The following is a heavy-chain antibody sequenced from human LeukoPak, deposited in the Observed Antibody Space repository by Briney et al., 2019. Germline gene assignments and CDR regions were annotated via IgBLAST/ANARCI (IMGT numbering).Heavy chain of an antibody. CDR1: GGSTSSGDYY. V-gene: IGHV4-30-4*01. Sequence: SETLSLTCTVSGGSTSSGDYYWSWIRHPPGKGLEWIGDIYFSGSTYYNPSLKSRVTISLDTSKNQFSLKLTSVTAADTAVYYCARSRGYYDSSGYFLDSWGQGTLVTVSS. J-gene: IGHJ5*01. D-gene: IGHD3-22*01. CDR2: IYFSGST. CDR3: ARSRGYYDSSGYFLDS.